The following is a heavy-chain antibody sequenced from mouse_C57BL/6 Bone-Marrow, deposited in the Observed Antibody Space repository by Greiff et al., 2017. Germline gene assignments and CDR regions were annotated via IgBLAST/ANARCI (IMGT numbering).Heavy chain of an antibody. D-gene: IGHD2-3*01. CDR3: TADGWFAY. J-gene: IGHJ3*01. CDR2: IRLKSDNYAT. CDR1: GFTFSNYW. V-gene: IGHV6-3*01. Sequence: EVKLVESGGGLVQPGGSMKLSCVASGFTFSNYWMNWVRQSPEKGLEWVAQIRLKSDNYATHYAESVKGRFTISRDDSKSSVYLQMNNLRAEAIGIYYCTADGWFAYWGEGTLVTVSA.